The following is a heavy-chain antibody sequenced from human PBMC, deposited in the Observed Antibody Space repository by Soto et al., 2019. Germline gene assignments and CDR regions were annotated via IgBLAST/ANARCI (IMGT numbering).Heavy chain of an antibody. CDR1: GGTFTSTA. CDR3: ASSAGLDHLLNYYGLNV. D-gene: IGHD6-13*01. J-gene: IGHJ6*02. CDR2: IIPVLGTP. V-gene: IGHV1-69*01. Sequence: QVLLVQSSAEVKKPGSSVKVSCTASGGTFTSTAFSWVRQAPGQGLEWMGGIIPVLGTPNYAQKFQARLTVTADASTTTVHMELSSLRSDDTAVYYCASSAGLDHLLNYYGLNVWGQGPTVTV.